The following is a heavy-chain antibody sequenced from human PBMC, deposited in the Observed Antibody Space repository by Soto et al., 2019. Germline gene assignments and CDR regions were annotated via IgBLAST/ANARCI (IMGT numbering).Heavy chain of an antibody. Sequence: GESLKISCKGSGYRFTSYCISWVRQMRGKGLEWMGRIDPSDSYTNYSPSFQGHVTISADKSISTAYMQWSSLKASDTAMYYCARHEAAIRRHYGMDVWGQGTTVTVSS. CDR1: GYRFTSYC. J-gene: IGHJ6*02. D-gene: IGHD6-13*01. V-gene: IGHV5-10-1*01. CDR3: ARHEAAIRRHYGMDV. CDR2: IDPSDSYT.